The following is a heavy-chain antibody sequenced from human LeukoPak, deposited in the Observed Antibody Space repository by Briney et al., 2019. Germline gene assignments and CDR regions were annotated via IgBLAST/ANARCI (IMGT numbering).Heavy chain of an antibody. CDR1: GFVFYSYA. CDR3: TRGPGYDYVWGSYRADY. D-gene: IGHD3-16*02. J-gene: IGHJ4*02. CDR2: ITSSGSST. V-gene: IGHV3-64*02. Sequence: GRSLRLSYAGSGFVFYSYAMHWVRQAPGRGLEYVAAITSSGSSTFYADSVKGRFTISRDNSNNTLYLQMGSLRPEDMAVYYCTRGPGYDYVWGSYRADYWGQGTLVTVSS.